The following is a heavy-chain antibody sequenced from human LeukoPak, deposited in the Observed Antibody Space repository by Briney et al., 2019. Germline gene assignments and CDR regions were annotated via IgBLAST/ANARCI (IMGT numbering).Heavy chain of an antibody. J-gene: IGHJ4*02. V-gene: IGHV4-59*01. D-gene: IGHD6-13*01. Sequence: SETLSLTCTVSGGSISSYYWSWIRQPPGKGLEWIGYIYYSGSTNYNPSLKSRVTISVDTSRNQFSLKLSSVTAADTAVYYCARAAGAAAGRFDYWGQGALVTVSS. CDR2: IYYSGST. CDR1: GGSISSYY. CDR3: ARAAGAAAGRFDY.